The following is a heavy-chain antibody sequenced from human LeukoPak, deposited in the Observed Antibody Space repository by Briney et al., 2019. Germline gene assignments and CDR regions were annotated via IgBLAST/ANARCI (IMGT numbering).Heavy chain of an antibody. D-gene: IGHD3-10*01. CDR3: ARDLRGSGSYYYYYYMDV. Sequence: GGSLRLSCAASGFTVSSNYMSWVRQAPGKGLEWVSVIYSGGSTYYADSVKGRFTISRDNSKNTLYLQMNSLRAEDTAVYYCARDLRGSGSYYYYYYMDVWGKGTTVTISS. CDR1: GFTVSSNY. J-gene: IGHJ6*03. V-gene: IGHV3-66*01. CDR2: IYSGGST.